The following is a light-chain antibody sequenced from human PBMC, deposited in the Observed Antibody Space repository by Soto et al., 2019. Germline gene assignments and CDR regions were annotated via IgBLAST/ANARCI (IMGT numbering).Light chain of an antibody. CDR1: SSDVGGYNY. CDR2: EVS. CDR3: SSYTSSSTLVV. Sequence: QSALTQPASVSGSPGQSIIISCTGTSSDVGGYNYVSWYQQYPGKAPKLMIYEVSNRPSGVSNRFSGSKSGSTASLTISGLQAEDEAEYYCSSYTSSSTLVVFGGGTKLTVL. V-gene: IGLV2-14*01. J-gene: IGLJ2*01.